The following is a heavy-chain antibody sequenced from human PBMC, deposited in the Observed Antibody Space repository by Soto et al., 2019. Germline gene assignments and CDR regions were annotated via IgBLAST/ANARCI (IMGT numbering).Heavy chain of an antibody. J-gene: IGHJ4*02. Sequence: QVQLVQSGPEVKKPGSSVTVSCKASGGTFSSYAISWVRQAPGQGLEWMGGIIPIFGTANYAQKFQGRVTITADESTSTAYMELSRMRSEDTAVYFCARVSYDSSGYYLSYFDYWGQGTLVTVSS. V-gene: IGHV1-69*01. CDR3: ARVSYDSSGYYLSYFDY. CDR1: GGTFSSYA. D-gene: IGHD3-22*01. CDR2: IIPIFGTA.